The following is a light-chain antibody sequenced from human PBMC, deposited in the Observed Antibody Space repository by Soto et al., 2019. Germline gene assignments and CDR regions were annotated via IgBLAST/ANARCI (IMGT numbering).Light chain of an antibody. CDR2: GAS. CDR3: QQYANSPLT. CDR1: QSVSSSY. V-gene: IGKV3-20*01. J-gene: IGKJ3*01. Sequence: EIVLTQSPGTLSLSPGEGATLSCRASQSVSSSYLAWYQQKPGQAPRLLIYGASSRATGIPDRFSGSGSGTDFTLTISRLEPEDFAVYYCQQYANSPLTFGPGNQGGYQ.